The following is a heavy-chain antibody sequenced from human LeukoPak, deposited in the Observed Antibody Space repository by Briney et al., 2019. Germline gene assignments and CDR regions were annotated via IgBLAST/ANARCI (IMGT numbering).Heavy chain of an antibody. CDR2: IYHSGST. CDR3: ARDKGSTVVTPVRFDP. D-gene: IGHD4-23*01. Sequence: SETLSLTCTVSGYSISSGYYWGWIRQPPGKGLEWIGSIYHSGSTYYNPSLKSRVTISVGTSKNQFSLKLSSVTAADTAVYYCARDKGSTVVTPVRFDPWGQGTLVTVSS. CDR1: GYSISSGYY. V-gene: IGHV4-38-2*02. J-gene: IGHJ5*02.